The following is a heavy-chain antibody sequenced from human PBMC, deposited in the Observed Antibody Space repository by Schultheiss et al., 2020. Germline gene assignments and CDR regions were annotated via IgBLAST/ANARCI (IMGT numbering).Heavy chain of an antibody. D-gene: IGHD3-9*01. V-gene: IGHV4-34*01. Sequence: SETLSLTCAVYGGSFSGYYWSWIRQPPGKGLEWIGEINHSGSTNYNPSLKSRVTISVDTSKNQFSLKLSSVTAADTAVYYCARGPYYDILTGYYRDYGMDVWGQGTTVTVSS. J-gene: IGHJ6*02. CDR1: GGSFSGYY. CDR3: ARGPYYDILTGYYRDYGMDV. CDR2: INHSGST.